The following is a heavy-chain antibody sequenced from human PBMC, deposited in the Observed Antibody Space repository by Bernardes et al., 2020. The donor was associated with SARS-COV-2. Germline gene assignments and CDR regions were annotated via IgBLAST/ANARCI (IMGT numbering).Heavy chain of an antibody. Sequence: SETLSLTCTVSGGSISSYYWSWIRQPPGKGLEWIGYIYYSGRTNYNPSLKSRVTTSVDTSKNQFSLKLSSVTAADTAVYYCARDNPKYVLRFLEWLPPAGMDVWGQGTTVTVSS. CDR2: IYYSGRT. V-gene: IGHV4-59*01. D-gene: IGHD3-3*01. CDR1: GGSISSYY. CDR3: ARDNPKYVLRFLEWLPPAGMDV. J-gene: IGHJ6*02.